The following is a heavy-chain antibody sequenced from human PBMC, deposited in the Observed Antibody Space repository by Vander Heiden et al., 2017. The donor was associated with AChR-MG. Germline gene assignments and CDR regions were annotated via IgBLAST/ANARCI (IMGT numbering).Heavy chain of an antibody. V-gene: IGHV1-18*01. CDR2: ISSYNGNT. D-gene: IGHD5-12*01. CDR1: GYTFTSYG. Sequence: QVQLVQSGAEVKKPGASVKVSCKASGYTFTSYGISWVRQAPGQGLEWMGWISSYNGNTNYAQKLQGRVTMTTDTSTSTAYMDLRSLRSDDTAVYYCARDRESLRLRAPGHGMDVWGQGTTVTVSS. J-gene: IGHJ6*02. CDR3: ARDRESLRLRAPGHGMDV.